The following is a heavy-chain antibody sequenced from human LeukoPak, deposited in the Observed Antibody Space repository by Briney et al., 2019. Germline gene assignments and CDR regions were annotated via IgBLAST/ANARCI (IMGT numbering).Heavy chain of an antibody. V-gene: IGHV1-69*06. CDR1: GGTFSSYA. Sequence: SVKVSCKASGGTFSSYAISWVRQAPGQGLEWMGGIIPIFGTANYAQKFQGRVTITADKSTSTVYMELSSLRSEDTAVYYCARDLSLPYTPHWFDPWGQGTLVTVSS. D-gene: IGHD2-2*02. CDR2: IIPIFGTA. J-gene: IGHJ5*02. CDR3: ARDLSLPYTPHWFDP.